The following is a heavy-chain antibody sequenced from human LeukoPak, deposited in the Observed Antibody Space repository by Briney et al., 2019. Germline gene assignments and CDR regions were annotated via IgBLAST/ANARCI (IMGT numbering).Heavy chain of an antibody. J-gene: IGHJ5*02. CDR3: ASWSDYYGSGSYYES. Sequence: SETLSLTCAVYGGSFSGYYWSWIRQPPGKGLGWIGEINHSGSTNYNPSLKSRVTISVDTSKNQFSLKLSSVTAADTAVYYCASWSDYYGSGSYYESWGQGTLVTVSS. CDR2: INHSGST. V-gene: IGHV4-34*01. D-gene: IGHD3-10*01. CDR1: GGSFSGYY.